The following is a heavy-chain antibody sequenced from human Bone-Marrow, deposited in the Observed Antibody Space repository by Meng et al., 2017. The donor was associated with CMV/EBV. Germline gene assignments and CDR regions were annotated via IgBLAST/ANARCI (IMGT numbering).Heavy chain of an antibody. J-gene: IGHJ6*02. CDR1: GGTFSSYA. Sequence: SVKVSCKASGGTFSSYAINWVRQAPGQGLEWMGGIIPIFGTANYAQKFQGRVTITTDESTSTAYMELSSLRSEDTAVYYCASSRKDYYDSSGYRDMDYYYGMDVWGQGTTVTVSS. CDR2: IIPIFGTA. V-gene: IGHV1-69*05. CDR3: ASSRKDYYDSSGYRDMDYYYGMDV. D-gene: IGHD3-22*01.